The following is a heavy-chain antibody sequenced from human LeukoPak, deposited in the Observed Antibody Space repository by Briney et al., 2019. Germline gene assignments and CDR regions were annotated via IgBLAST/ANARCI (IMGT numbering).Heavy chain of an antibody. D-gene: IGHD2-21*02. V-gene: IGHV3-15*01. CDR1: GFTFSRAW. Sequence: GGSLRLSCAPSGFTFSRAWMGCVRHAPGEGREWVGRFKSKSDGGTTDYAAPVKGRFTVSRDDTKNMLYLQMNNLKTEDTAIYYCTTDVGVATAPLFHSWGQGILVTVSS. CDR3: TTDVGVATAPLFHS. J-gene: IGHJ4*02. CDR2: FKSKSDGGTT.